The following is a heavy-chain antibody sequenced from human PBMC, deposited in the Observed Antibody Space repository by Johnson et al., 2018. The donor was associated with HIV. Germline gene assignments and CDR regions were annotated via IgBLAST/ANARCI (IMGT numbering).Heavy chain of an antibody. V-gene: IGHV3-20*04. Sequence: VQLVESGGGLVQPGGSLRLSCAASGFAFDDYGMSWVRQAPGKGLEWVSGINWNGGSIGYADSVKGRFTISRDNAKNSLYLQMNSLRAEDTALYYCAKGLRSSYMCAFDIWGQGTMVTVSS. J-gene: IGHJ3*02. CDR1: GFAFDDYG. D-gene: IGHD6-13*01. CDR2: INWNGGSI. CDR3: AKGLRSSYMCAFDI.